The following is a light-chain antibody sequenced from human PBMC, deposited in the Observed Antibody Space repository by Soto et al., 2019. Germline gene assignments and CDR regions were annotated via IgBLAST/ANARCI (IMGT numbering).Light chain of an antibody. CDR1: SGDVGGYNY. V-gene: IGLV2-8*01. CDR2: EVN. CDR3: SSYAGSGV. Sequence: QSALTQPPSASGSPGQSVAISCSGTSGDVGGYNYVSWYQQHPGKAPKLIIYEVNKRPSGVPDRFSGSKSGNTASLTVSGLQAEDEAYYYCSSYAGSGVFGGGTKVTVL. J-gene: IGLJ3*02.